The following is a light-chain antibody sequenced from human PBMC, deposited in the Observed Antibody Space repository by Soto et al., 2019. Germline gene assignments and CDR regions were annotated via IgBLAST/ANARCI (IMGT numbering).Light chain of an antibody. CDR2: GAS. Sequence: DIQMTQSPSSLSASVGDRVTITCRASQTIRSYLNWYQQKPGKAPKLLIYGASTLQSGAPSRFSGSNSGTDLTLTITNLQPEDSATYYCQQSYSTPSTFGQGTTLEIK. CDR1: QTIRSY. V-gene: IGKV1-39*01. CDR3: QQSYSTPST. J-gene: IGKJ2*01.